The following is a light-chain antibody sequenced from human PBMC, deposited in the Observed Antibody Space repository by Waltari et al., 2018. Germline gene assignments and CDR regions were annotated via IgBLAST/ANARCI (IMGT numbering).Light chain of an antibody. Sequence: DIVMTQSPATLSVSPGERATLSCRASQTVGTNLAWYQQKPGQAPRLLIYGVVNRAAGIPGGFSGSGSGTEFTLAISSLQSEDFAVYYCHQYFNWPRTFGQGTKVEI. CDR2: GVV. CDR1: QTVGTN. CDR3: HQYFNWPRT. J-gene: IGKJ1*01. V-gene: IGKV3D-15*01.